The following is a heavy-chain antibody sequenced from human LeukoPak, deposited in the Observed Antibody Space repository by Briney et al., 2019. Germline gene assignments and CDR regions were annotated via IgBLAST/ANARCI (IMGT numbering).Heavy chain of an antibody. J-gene: IGHJ4*02. CDR3: ARGGSSSWYH. D-gene: IGHD6-13*01. CDR2: IYYSGST. Sequence: KPSETLSLTCTVSGGSISSYYWSWIRQPPGKGLEWIGYIYYSGSTNYNPSPKSRVTISVDTSKNQFSLKLSSVTAADTAVYYCARGGSSSWYHWGQGTLVTVSS. CDR1: GGSISSYY. V-gene: IGHV4-59*01.